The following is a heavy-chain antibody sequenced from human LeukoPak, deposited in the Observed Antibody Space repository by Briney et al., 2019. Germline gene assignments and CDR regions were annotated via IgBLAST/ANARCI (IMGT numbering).Heavy chain of an antibody. V-gene: IGHV3-15*01. J-gene: IGHJ5*02. D-gene: IGHD3-3*01. CDR1: GFTFSNAW. Sequence: GGSLRLSCAASGFTFSNAWMSWVRQAPGKGLEWVGRIKSKTDGGTTDYAAPVKGRFTISRDDSKNTLYLQMNSLKTEDTAVYYCTTDPSITIFGVALVFEPWGQGTLVTVSS. CDR2: IKSKTDGGTT. CDR3: TTDPSITIFGVALVFEP.